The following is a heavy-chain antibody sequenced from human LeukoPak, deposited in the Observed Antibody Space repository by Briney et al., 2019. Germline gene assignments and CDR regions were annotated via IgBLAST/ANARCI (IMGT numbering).Heavy chain of an antibody. Sequence: GRSLRLSCAASGFTFDDYAMHWVRQAPGKGLELVSGISWNSGSIGYADSVKGRFTISRDNAKNSLFLQMNSLRVEDMAFYYCVKGGHSSGWYTDFDYWGQGTLVTVSS. J-gene: IGHJ4*02. CDR3: VKGGHSSGWYTDFDY. D-gene: IGHD6-19*01. CDR2: ISWNSGSI. CDR1: GFTFDDYA. V-gene: IGHV3-9*03.